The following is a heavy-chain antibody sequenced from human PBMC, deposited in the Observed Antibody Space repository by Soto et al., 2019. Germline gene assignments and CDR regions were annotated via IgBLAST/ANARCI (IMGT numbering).Heavy chain of an antibody. Sequence: PGGSLRLSCAASGFSLKNYAMTWVRQAPGKGLEWVSGITGSGDKTYYADSVKGRLIISRDNSENTLYLQMNSLRAEDTALYYCARDCSSSSCSVWRYWGQGTQVTVSS. CDR1: GFSLKNYA. J-gene: IGHJ4*02. V-gene: IGHV3-23*01. CDR2: ITGSGDKT. CDR3: ARDCSSSSCSVWRY. D-gene: IGHD2-2*01.